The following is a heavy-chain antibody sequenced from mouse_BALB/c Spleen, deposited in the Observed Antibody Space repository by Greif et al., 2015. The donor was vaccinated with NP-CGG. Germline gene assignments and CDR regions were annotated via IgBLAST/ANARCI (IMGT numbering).Heavy chain of an antibody. CDR2: INPSNGGA. Sequence: QVRLQQPGAELVKPGASVKLSCKASGYTFISYYMYWVKQRPGQGLEWIGEINPSNGGANLNEKFKSKATLTVDKSSSTAYMQLSSLTSEDSAVYFCTRGRRRDFDFWGRGTTLTVSS. CDR1: GYTFISYY. CDR3: TRGRRRDFDF. D-gene: IGHD1-2*01. V-gene: IGHV1S81*02. J-gene: IGHJ2*01.